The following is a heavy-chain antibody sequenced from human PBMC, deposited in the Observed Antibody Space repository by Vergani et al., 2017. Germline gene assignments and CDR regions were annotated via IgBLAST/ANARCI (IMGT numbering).Heavy chain of an antibody. V-gene: IGHV3-9*01. CDR3: TKGSVYYHDSAGHGYDPYTGFEL. CDR2: ISWNSGAV. Sequence: EVDLVESGGGLAQPGGSLRLSCEASGITFWKFGMHWVRQGPGKGLEWVSGISWNSGAVDYADSVRGRFTISRDNAKNSLFLEMNSLGFEDAAVYFCTKGSVYYHDSAGHGYDPYTGFELWGQGTLVTVSS. J-gene: IGHJ3*01. D-gene: IGHD5-12*01. CDR1: GITFWKFG.